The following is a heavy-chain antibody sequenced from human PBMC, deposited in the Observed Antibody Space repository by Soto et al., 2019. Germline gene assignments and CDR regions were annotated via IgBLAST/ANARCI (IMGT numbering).Heavy chain of an antibody. CDR1: GGSFSGYY. CDR2: INHSGST. D-gene: IGHD2-15*01. J-gene: IGHJ5*02. CDR3: ARDRVVVAAKYNWFDP. V-gene: IGHV4-34*01. Sequence: KPSETLSLTCAVYGGSFSGYYWSWIRQPPGKGLEWIGEINHSGSTNYNPSLKSRVTISVDTSKNQFSLKLSSVTAADTAVYYCARDRVVVAAKYNWFDPWGQGTLVTVSS.